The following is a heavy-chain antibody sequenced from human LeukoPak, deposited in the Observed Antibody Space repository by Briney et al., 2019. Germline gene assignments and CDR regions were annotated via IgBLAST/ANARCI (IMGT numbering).Heavy chain of an antibody. CDR3: ARETVVVVAASAFDI. J-gene: IGHJ3*02. V-gene: IGHV4-4*02. CDR2: IYHSGST. CDR1: GGSISSSNW. D-gene: IGHD2-15*01. Sequence: PSGTLSLTCAVSGGSISSSNWWSWVRQPPGKGLEWIGEIYHSGSTNYNPSLKSRVTISVDKSKNQFSLKLSSVTAADTAVYYCARETVVVVAASAFDIWGQGTMVTVSS.